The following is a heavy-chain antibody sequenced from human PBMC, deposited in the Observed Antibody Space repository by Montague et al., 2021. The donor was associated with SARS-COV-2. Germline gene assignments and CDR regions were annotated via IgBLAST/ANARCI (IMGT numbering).Heavy chain of an antibody. D-gene: IGHD4-17*01. CDR2: INHSGST. J-gene: IGHJ6*02. Sequence: SETLSLTCAVYGGSFSGYYWSWIRQPPGKGLEWIGEINHSGSTNYNPSLKSRVTISVDTTKNQFSLKLSSVTAADTAVYYCARGRPVTTFYYYYGMDVWGQGTAVTVSS. CDR3: ARGRPVTTFYYYYGMDV. V-gene: IGHV4-34*01. CDR1: GGSFSGYY.